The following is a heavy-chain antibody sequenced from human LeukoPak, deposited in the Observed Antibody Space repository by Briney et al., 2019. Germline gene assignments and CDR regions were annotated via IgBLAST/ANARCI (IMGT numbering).Heavy chain of an antibody. Sequence: PSETLSLTCAGYGGSFSGYYWSWIRQPPGKGLEWIGEINHSGSTNYNPSLKSRVTISVDTSKNQFSLKLSSVTAADTAVYYCAGSGDCSSTSCHFDYWGQGTLVTVSS. CDR3: AGSGDCSSTSCHFDY. J-gene: IGHJ4*02. D-gene: IGHD2-2*01. CDR2: INHSGST. CDR1: GGSFSGYY. V-gene: IGHV4-34*01.